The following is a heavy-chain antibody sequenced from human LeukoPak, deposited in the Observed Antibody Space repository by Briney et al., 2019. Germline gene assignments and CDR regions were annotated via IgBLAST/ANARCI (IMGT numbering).Heavy chain of an antibody. CDR1: GGSISSSNW. Sequence: PSETLSLTCAVSGGSISSSNWWSWVRQPPGKGLEWIGEIYHSGSTNYNPSLKSRVTTSVDKSKNQFSLKLSSVTAADTAVYYCARRGEDYGDYDGWFDPWGQGTLVTVSS. CDR2: IYHSGST. J-gene: IGHJ5*02. V-gene: IGHV4-4*02. CDR3: ARRGEDYGDYDGWFDP. D-gene: IGHD4-17*01.